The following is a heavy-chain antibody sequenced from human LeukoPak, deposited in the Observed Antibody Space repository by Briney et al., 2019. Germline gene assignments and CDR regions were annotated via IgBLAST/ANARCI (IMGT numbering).Heavy chain of an antibody. J-gene: IGHJ4*02. V-gene: IGHV5-51*01. D-gene: IGHD4-17*01. CDR3: ARRSTMTQFDY. CDR1: GYTFSSNW. Sequence: GESLKISRKGSGYTFSSNWIGWVRQMPGKGLEWMGIIYPGDSDTRYSPSFQGQVTISADKSITTAYLQWSSLKASDTATYYCARRSTMTQFDYWGQGTLVTVSS. CDR2: IYPGDSDT.